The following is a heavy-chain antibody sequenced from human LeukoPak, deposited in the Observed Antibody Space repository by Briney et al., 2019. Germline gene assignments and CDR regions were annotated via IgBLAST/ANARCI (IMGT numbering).Heavy chain of an antibody. V-gene: IGHV1-2*02. Sequence: ASVKVSCKASGYTFTGYYMHWVRQAPGQGLEWMGWINPNSGGTNYAQKFQGRVTMTRDTSISTAYMELSRLRSDDTAVYYCARDYEEYQLPAFDYWGQGTLVTVSS. J-gene: IGHJ4*02. CDR1: GYTFTGYY. CDR2: INPNSGGT. CDR3: ARDYEEYQLPAFDY. D-gene: IGHD2-2*01.